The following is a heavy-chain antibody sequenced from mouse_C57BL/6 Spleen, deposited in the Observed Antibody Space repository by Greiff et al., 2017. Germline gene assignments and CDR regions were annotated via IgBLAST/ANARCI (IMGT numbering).Heavy chain of an antibody. J-gene: IGHJ4*01. CDR1: GFNIKNTY. D-gene: IGHD1-1*01. CDR2: IDPANGNT. CDR3: ATPSLYYYGSSYDAMDY. Sequence: EVQGVESVAELVRPGASVKLSCTASGFNIKNTYMHWVKQRPEQGLEWIGRIDPANGNTKYAPKFQGKATITADTSSNTAYLQLSSLTSEDTAIYYCATPSLYYYGSSYDAMDYWGQGTSVTVSS. V-gene: IGHV14-3*01.